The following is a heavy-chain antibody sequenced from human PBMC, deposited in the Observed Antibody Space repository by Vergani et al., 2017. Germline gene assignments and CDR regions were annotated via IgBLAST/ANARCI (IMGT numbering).Heavy chain of an antibody. V-gene: IGHV4-61*02. Sequence: QVQLQESGPGLVKPSQTLSLTCTVSGGSISSGSYYWSWIRQPAGKGLEWIGRIYTSGSTNYNPSLKSRVTISVDTSKNQFSLKLSSVTAADTAVDYCARAVVVVAAAGKYFDYWGQGTLVTVSS. CDR3: ARAVVVVAAAGKYFDY. CDR2: IYTSGST. D-gene: IGHD2-15*01. J-gene: IGHJ4*02. CDR1: GGSISSGSYY.